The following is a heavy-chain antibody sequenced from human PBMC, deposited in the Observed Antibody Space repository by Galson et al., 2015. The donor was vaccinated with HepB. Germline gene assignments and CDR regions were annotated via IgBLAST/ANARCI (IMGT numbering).Heavy chain of an antibody. CDR1: GFTFSSYG. CDR3: AKDRGSGSYLDYYGMDV. D-gene: IGHD1-26*01. Sequence: SLRLSCAASGFTFSSYGTHWVRQAPGKGLEWVAVISYDGSNKYYADSVKGRFTISRDNSKNTLYLQMNSLRAEDTAVYYCAKDRGSGSYLDYYGMDVWGQGTTVTVSS. J-gene: IGHJ6*02. V-gene: IGHV3-30*18. CDR2: ISYDGSNK.